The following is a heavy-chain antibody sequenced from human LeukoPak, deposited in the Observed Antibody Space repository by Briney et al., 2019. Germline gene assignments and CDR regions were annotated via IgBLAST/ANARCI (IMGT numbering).Heavy chain of an antibody. CDR3: ARTPWYYDSSGYSGVDY. CDR1: GFTFSTYA. J-gene: IGHJ4*02. Sequence: GGSLRLSCAASGFTFSTYATSWVRQAPGRGLEWVSSISSSSSYILYADSVQGRFTISRDNAKNSLYLQMNSLRAEDTAVYYCARTPWYYDSSGYSGVDYWGQGTLVTVSS. D-gene: IGHD3-22*01. CDR2: ISSSSSYI. V-gene: IGHV3-21*01.